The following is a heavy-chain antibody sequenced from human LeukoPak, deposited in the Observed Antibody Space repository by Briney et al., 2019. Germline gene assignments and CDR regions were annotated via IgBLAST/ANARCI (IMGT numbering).Heavy chain of an antibody. V-gene: IGHV3-7*03. D-gene: IGHD3-22*01. J-gene: IGHJ4*02. CDR2: IRQDGGEK. Sequence: GGSLRLSCAASGFTFSSFWMTWVRQAPGKGLEWVANIRQDGGEKYYVDSVKGRFTISRDNSKNTVNLQMNSLRAEDTAIYYCAKEYYDSSGYYLFDYWGQGTLVTVSS. CDR3: AKEYYDSSGYYLFDY. CDR1: GFTFSSFW.